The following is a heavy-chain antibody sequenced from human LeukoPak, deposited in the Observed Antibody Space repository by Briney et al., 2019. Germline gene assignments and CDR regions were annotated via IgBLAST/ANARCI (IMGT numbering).Heavy chain of an antibody. Sequence: GGSLGLSCATSGFSLSRNGMHWVRQAPGQGLEWVAFILSDGSYEYYADSVKGRFTISRDTSRNTLFLQMNSLRAEDTAVYYCAKDGELHDFWSVYYKKYYYYMDVWGKGTTVTVSS. V-gene: IGHV3-30*02. CDR3: AKDGELHDFWSVYYKKYYYYMDV. D-gene: IGHD3-3*01. CDR2: ILSDGSYE. J-gene: IGHJ6*03. CDR1: GFSLSRNG.